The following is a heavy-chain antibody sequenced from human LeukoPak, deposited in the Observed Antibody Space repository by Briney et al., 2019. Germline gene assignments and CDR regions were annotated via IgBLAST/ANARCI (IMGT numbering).Heavy chain of an antibody. CDR1: GFTFSSYE. J-gene: IGHJ6*04. D-gene: IGHD3-10*02. CDR2: ISSSGSTI. Sequence: HPGGSLRLSCAASGFTFSSYEMNWVRQAPGKGLERVSYISSSGSTIYYADSVKGRFTISRDNAKNSLYLQMNSLRAEDTAVYYCAELGITVIGGVWGKGTTVTISS. V-gene: IGHV3-48*03. CDR3: AELGITVIGGV.